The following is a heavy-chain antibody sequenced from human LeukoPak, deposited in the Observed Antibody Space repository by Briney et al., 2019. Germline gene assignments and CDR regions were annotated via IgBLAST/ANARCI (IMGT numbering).Heavy chain of an antibody. CDR1: GFTFSSYW. CDR3: ARARFGWNDVLGIDY. D-gene: IGHD1-1*01. CDR2: IISDGSST. J-gene: IGHJ4*02. V-gene: IGHV3-74*01. Sequence: PGGSLRVSCAASGFTFSSYWMHWVRQAPGKGLVWVSRIISDGSSTSYADSVKGRFTISRDNAKNTLFLQMNSLRAEDTAVYYCARARFGWNDVLGIDYWGQGTLVTVSS.